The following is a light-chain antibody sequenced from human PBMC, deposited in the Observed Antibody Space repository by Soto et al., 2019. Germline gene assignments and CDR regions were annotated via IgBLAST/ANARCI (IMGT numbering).Light chain of an antibody. V-gene: IGKV3-15*01. CDR2: DTS. CDR3: QHYNSYSEA. CDR1: QSLTSN. Sequence: EIILTQSPATLYVSPGERATLSCRASQSLTSNLAWYQQRPGQAPRLLIYDTSTRATDIPARFSGSGSGTEFTLTIASLQSEDFATYYCQHYNSYSEAFGQGTKVELK. J-gene: IGKJ1*01.